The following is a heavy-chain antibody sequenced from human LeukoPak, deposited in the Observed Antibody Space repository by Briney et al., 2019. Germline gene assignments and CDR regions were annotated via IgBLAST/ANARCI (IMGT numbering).Heavy chain of an antibody. J-gene: IGHJ4*02. CDR2: INHSGST. CDR3: ARTNWNGTYYFDY. Sequence: PSETLSLACAVYGGSFSGYYWSWIRQPPGKGLEWIGEINHSGSTNYNPSLKSRVTISVDTSKNQFSLKLSSVTAADTAVYYCARTNWNGTYYFDYWGQGTLVTVSS. CDR1: GGSFSGYY. V-gene: IGHV4-34*01. D-gene: IGHD1-1*01.